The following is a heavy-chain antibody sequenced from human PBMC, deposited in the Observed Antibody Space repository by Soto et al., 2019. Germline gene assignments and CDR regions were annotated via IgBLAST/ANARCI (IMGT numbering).Heavy chain of an antibody. CDR3: ARDRIAARLAY. CDR1: GGSVSSGSYY. CDR2: IYYSGST. V-gene: IGHV4-61*01. J-gene: IGHJ4*02. D-gene: IGHD6-6*01. Sequence: SETLSLTCTVSGGSVSSGSYYWSWIRQPPGKGLEWIGYIYYSGSTNYNPSLKSRVTISVDTSKNQFPLKLSSVTAADTAVYYCARDRIAARLAYWGQGTLVTVSS.